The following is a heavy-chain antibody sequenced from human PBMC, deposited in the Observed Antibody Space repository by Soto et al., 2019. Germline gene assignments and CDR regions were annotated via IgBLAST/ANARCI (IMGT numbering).Heavy chain of an antibody. V-gene: IGHV4-59*01. CDR3: ARDQYDFWSGYRAAGWFDP. CDR2: IYYSGST. Sequence: SETLSLTCTVSGGSISSYYWSWIRQPPGKGLEWIGYIYYSGSTNYNPSLKSRVTISVDTSKNQFSLKLSSVTAADTAVYYCARDQYDFWSGYRAAGWFDPWGQGTLVTVSA. CDR1: GGSISSYY. J-gene: IGHJ5*02. D-gene: IGHD3-3*01.